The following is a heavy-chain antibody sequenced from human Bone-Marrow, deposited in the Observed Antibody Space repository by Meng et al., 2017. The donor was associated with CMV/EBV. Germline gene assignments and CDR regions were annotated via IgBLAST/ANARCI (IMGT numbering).Heavy chain of an antibody. CDR2: IYYSGST. J-gene: IGHJ5*02. CDR3: AGRGITGTAKNGYNWFDP. CDR1: GGSISSSSYY. D-gene: IGHD1-7*01. V-gene: IGHV4-39*01. Sequence: SETLSLTCTVSGGSISSSSYYWGWIRQPPGKGLEWIGSIYYSGSTYYNPSLKSRVTISVDTSKNQFSLKLSSVTAADTAVYYCAGRGITGTAKNGYNWFDPWGQGTLVTGSS.